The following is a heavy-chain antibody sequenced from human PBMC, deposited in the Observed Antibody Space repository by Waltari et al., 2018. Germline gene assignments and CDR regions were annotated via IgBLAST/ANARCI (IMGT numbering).Heavy chain of an antibody. D-gene: IGHD5-18*01. CDR1: GYTFTSYA. V-gene: IGHV1-3*03. J-gene: IGHJ4*02. Sequence: QVQLVQSGAEVKKPVASVKVSCKASGYTFTSYAMHWVRQAPGQRLEWMGWINSGNGNTKYSQEFQGRVTITRDTSASTAYMELSSLRSEDMAVYYCARDPGTAMDYYFDYWGQGTLVTVSS. CDR2: INSGNGNT. CDR3: ARDPGTAMDYYFDY.